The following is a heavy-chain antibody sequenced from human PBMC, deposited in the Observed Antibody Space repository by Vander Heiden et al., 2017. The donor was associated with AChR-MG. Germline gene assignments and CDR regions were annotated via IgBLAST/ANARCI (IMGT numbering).Heavy chain of an antibody. Sequence: EVQLVEPGGGLVKPGRSLRLPCAASGFTFSSYSMNWVRQAPGKGLEWVSSISSSSSYIYYADSVKGRFTISRDNAKNSLYLQMNSLGAEDTAVYYCARAYCGGDCSFDYWGQGTLVTVSS. V-gene: IGHV3-21*01. D-gene: IGHD2-21*02. J-gene: IGHJ4*02. CDR2: ISSSSSYI. CDR3: ARAYCGGDCSFDY. CDR1: GFTFSSYS.